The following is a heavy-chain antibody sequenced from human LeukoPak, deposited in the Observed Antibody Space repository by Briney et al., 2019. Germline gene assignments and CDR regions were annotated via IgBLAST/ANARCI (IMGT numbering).Heavy chain of an antibody. Sequence: GGSLRLSCAASGFIFSDYGMHWVRQAPGKGLERVTFIRYDGSNKYYADSVKGRFTISRDNSKNILYLQMNSLSSEDTAVYYCAKEGTASKPSDLDYWGQGTLVTVSS. CDR2: IRYDGSNK. D-gene: IGHD1/OR15-1a*01. V-gene: IGHV3-30*02. J-gene: IGHJ4*02. CDR3: AKEGTASKPSDLDY. CDR1: GFIFSDYG.